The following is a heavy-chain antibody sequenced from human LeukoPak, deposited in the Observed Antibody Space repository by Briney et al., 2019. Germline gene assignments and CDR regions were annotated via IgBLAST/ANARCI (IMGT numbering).Heavy chain of an antibody. CDR1: GFTFSSYS. J-gene: IGHJ4*02. CDR3: ARYRSGYYFDY. V-gene: IGHV3-21*01. Sequence: GGSLRLSCAASGFTFSSYSMNWVRHAPGKGLELVSSISSSSSYIYYADSVKGRFTISRDNAKNSLYLQMNSLRAEDTAVYYCARYRSGYYFDYWGQGTLVTVSS. CDR2: ISSSSSYI. D-gene: IGHD3-10*01.